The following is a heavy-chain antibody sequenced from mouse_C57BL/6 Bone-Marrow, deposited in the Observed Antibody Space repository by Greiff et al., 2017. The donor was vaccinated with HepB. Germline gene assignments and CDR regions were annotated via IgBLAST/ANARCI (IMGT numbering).Heavy chain of an antibody. V-gene: IGHV1-64*01. D-gene: IGHD1-1*01. J-gene: IGHJ4*01. CDR3: ARWRYYGSSPLDY. CDR1: GYTFTSYW. Sequence: VKLQQPGAELVKPGASVKLSCKASGYTFTSYWMHWVKQRPGQGLEWIGMIHPNSGSTNYNEKFKSKATLTVDKSSSTAYMQLSSLTSEDSAVYYCARWRYYGSSPLDYWGQGTSVTVSS. CDR2: IHPNSGST.